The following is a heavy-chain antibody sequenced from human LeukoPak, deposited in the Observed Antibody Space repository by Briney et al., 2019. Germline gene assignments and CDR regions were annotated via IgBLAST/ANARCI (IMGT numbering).Heavy chain of an antibody. CDR3: AKDYGPKQLVFLDS. CDR1: GFTFSSYA. V-gene: IGHV3-23*01. Sequence: GGSLRLSCAASGFTFSSYALSWFRQAPGKGLEWVSGISENGGTTFYADSVKGRFTINRYNSKNTLYVQMNRLRGEDTAVYYCAKDYGPKQLVFLDSWGQGTLVTVSS. D-gene: IGHD6-13*01. J-gene: IGHJ4*02. CDR2: ISENGGTT.